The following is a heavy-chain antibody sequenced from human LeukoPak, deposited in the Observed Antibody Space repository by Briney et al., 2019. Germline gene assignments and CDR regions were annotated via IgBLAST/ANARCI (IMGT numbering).Heavy chain of an antibody. J-gene: IGHJ4*02. V-gene: IGHV1-46*01. D-gene: IGHD5-18*01. CDR1: GYTFTSYY. Sequence: ASVKVSCKASGYTFTSYYMHWVRQAPGQGLEWMGIINLSGGSTSYAQKFQGRVTMTRDTSTSTVYMELSSLRSEDTAVYYCARVDTTMGPDYWGQGTLVTVSS. CDR3: ARVDTTMGPDY. CDR2: INLSGGST.